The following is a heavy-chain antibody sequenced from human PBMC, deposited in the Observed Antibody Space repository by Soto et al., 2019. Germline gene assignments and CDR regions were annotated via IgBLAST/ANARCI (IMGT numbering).Heavy chain of an antibody. CDR3: ARSPRSSPYFDY. J-gene: IGHJ4*02. D-gene: IGHD6-13*01. Sequence: GESLKISCQSSGYTFSNFWIGWVRQLPGKGLEWMGIIYPGDHETRYSPSFHGKVTISADRSINTAYLQWDSLEASDTAFYFCARSPRSSPYFDYWGQGALVTVSS. CDR1: GYTFSNFW. V-gene: IGHV5-51*01. CDR2: IYPGDHET.